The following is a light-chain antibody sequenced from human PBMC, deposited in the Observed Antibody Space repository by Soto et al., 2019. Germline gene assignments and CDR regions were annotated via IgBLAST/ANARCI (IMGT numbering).Light chain of an antibody. J-gene: IGLJ1*01. Sequence: QSALTQPASVSGSPGQSITISCTGTSSDVGGYNYVSWYQQHPGKAPKLIIYEVVNRPSGVPDRFSGSKSGTSASLAITGLQAEDEADYFCQSYDRSLRTYVFGTATKLTVL. CDR2: EVV. V-gene: IGLV2-14*01. CDR1: SSDVGGYNY. CDR3: QSYDRSLRTYV.